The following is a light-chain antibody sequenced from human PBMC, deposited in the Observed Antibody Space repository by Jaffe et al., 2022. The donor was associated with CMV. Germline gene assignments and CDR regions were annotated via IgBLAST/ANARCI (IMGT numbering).Light chain of an antibody. CDR1: QSISSW. Sequence: DIQMTQSPSTLSASVGDRVTITCRASQSISSWLAWYQQKPGKAPKLLIYKASSLESGVPSRFSGSGSGTEFTLTISSLQPDDFATYYCQQYNSYSLTWTFGQGTKVESK. CDR2: KAS. CDR3: QQYNSYSLTWT. J-gene: IGKJ1*01. V-gene: IGKV1-5*03.